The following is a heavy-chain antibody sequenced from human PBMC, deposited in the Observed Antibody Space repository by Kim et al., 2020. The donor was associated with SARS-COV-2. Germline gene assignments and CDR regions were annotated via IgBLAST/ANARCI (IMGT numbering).Heavy chain of an antibody. CDR2: ISYDGSNK. D-gene: IGHD3-3*01. CDR3: AEGYYYMDV. Sequence: GGSLRLSCAASGFTFSSYGMHWVRQAPGKGLEWVAVISYDGSNKYYADSVKGRFTISRDNSKNTLYLQMNSLRAEDTAVYYCAEGYYYMDVWGQGTTVTVSS. CDR1: GFTFSSYG. J-gene: IGHJ6*02. V-gene: IGHV3-30*03.